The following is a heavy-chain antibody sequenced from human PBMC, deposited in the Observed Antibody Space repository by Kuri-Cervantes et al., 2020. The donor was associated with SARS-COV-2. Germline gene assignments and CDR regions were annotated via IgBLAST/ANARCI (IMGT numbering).Heavy chain of an antibody. CDR1: GGSFSGYY. V-gene: IGHV4-34*01. CDR2: INHSGST. J-gene: IGHJ4*02. D-gene: IGHD5-18*01. CDR3: ATVGVRSYGVLDY. Sequence: SETLSLTCAVYGGSFSGYYWSWIRQPPGKGPEWMGEINHSGSTNYNPYIKSRVTISVDTSKNQFYLKLSSVTAAETAVYFCATVGVRSYGVLDYWGQGTLVTVSS.